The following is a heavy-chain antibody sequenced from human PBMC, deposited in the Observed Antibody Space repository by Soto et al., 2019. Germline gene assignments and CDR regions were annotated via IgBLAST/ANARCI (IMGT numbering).Heavy chain of an antibody. CDR1: GFSLSTRGVR. V-gene: IGHV2-70*04. CDR2: IDWDDDK. Sequence: SGPTLVNPTQTLTLTCTFSGFSLSTRGVRVSWIRQPPGKALEWLARIDWDDDKFYSTSLKTRLTISKDTSKNQVVLTMTHMDPVDTATYYCAGIGDTFFDYWGQGTRVTVSS. J-gene: IGHJ4*02. CDR3: AGIGDTFFDY. D-gene: IGHD2-21*01.